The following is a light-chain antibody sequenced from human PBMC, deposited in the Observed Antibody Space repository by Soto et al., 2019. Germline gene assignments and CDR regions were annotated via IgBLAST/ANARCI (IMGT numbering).Light chain of an antibody. CDR2: GAS. CDR1: QSVSSN. J-gene: IGKJ3*01. V-gene: IGKV3-15*01. CDR3: QQYHNWPPIT. Sequence: EIVMTQSPVTLSVSPGERATLSCRASQSVSSNLAWYQQKPGQAPRLLIYGASTRATGIPARFSGSGSGTEFTLTISSLQSEDFAVYYCQQYHNWPPITFGPGTKVDIK.